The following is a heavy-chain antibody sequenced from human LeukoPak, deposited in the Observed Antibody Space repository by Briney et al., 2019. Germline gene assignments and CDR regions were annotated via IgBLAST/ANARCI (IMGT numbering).Heavy chain of an antibody. D-gene: IGHD4-11*01. CDR2: ISYDGSNK. Sequence: PGGSLRLSCAASGFTFSSYAMHWVRQAPGKGLEWVAVISYDGSNKYYADSVKGRFTISRDNSKNTLYLQMNSLRAEDTAVYYCAREYSNYETWGQGTLVTVSS. V-gene: IGHV3-30*04. CDR1: GFTFSSYA. CDR3: AREYSNYET. J-gene: IGHJ5*02.